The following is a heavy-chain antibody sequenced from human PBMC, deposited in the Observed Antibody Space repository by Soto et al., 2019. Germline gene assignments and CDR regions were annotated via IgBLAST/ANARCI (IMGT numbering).Heavy chain of an antibody. CDR3: VRRYNGFDF. V-gene: IGHV3-11*01. D-gene: IGHD1-20*01. J-gene: IGHJ4*02. Sequence: GGSLRLSCAASGFIFGDYAMGWIRQAPGKGLEWISYISLSGYVKYYTDSVKGRFTSSRDNAKNSLHLQMDNLAAGDTAVYYCVRRYNGFDFRAQRTRVTGSS. CDR2: ISLSGYVK. CDR1: GFIFGDYA.